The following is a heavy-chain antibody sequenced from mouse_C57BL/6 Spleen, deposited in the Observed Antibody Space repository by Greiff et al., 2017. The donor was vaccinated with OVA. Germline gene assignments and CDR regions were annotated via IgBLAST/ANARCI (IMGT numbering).Heavy chain of an antibody. Sequence: QVQLQQPGAELVMPGASVKLSCKASGYTFTSYWMHWVKQRPGQGLEWIGEIDPSDSYTNYNQKFKGKSTLTVDKSSSTAYMQLSSLTSEGSAVYYCARQGSNYFDYWGQGTTLTVAS. D-gene: IGHD1-1*01. CDR1: GYTFTSYW. CDR3: ARQGSNYFDY. V-gene: IGHV1-69*01. CDR2: IDPSDSYT. J-gene: IGHJ2*01.